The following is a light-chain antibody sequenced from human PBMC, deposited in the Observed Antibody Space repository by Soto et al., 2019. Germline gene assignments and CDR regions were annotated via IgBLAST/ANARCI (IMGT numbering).Light chain of an antibody. V-gene: IGKV1-33*01. Sequence: IQMTQSPSSLYASVGGRVSLTCPASQDISNYLNWYQQKPGKAPKLLIYDASNLETGVPSRFSGSGSGTDFTFTISSLQPEDIATYYCQQWGAFGPGTKVDIK. CDR1: QDISNY. CDR2: DAS. CDR3: QQWGA. J-gene: IGKJ3*01.